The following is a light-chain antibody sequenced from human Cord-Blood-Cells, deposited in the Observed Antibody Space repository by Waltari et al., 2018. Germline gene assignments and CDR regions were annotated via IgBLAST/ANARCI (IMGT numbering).Light chain of an antibody. CDR2: DVS. J-gene: IGLJ3*02. CDR1: SSDVGGYNY. V-gene: IGLV2-14*01. CDR3: SSYTSSSTSWV. Sequence: QSALTQPASVSGSPGQSITISCTGTSSDVGGYNYVSWYQQHPGKAPKLMMYDVSKRPSGVSNRFSGSRSGNTASLTISVLQAEDEADYYCSSYTSSSTSWVFGGGTKLTVL.